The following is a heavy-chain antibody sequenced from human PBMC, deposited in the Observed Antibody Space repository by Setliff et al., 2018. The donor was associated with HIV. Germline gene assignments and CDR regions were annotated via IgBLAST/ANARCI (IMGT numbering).Heavy chain of an antibody. CDR3: ARDFTGGDGYNFCDY. CDR1: GGTFSSYA. CDR2: IIPIFGTA. J-gene: IGHJ4*02. D-gene: IGHD3-3*01. V-gene: IGHV1-69*13. Sequence: SVKVSCKASGGTFSSYAISWVRQAPGQGLEWMGGIIPIFGTANYAQKFQGRVTITADESTSTAYMELSSLRSEDTAVYYCARDFTGGDGYNFCDYWGQGTLVTVTS.